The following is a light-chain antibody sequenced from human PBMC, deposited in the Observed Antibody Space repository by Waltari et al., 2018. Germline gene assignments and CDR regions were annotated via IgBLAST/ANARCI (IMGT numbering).Light chain of an antibody. J-gene: IGKJ4*01. CDR2: GAS. CDR1: QNGANN. CDR3: QHYSDLPLT. V-gene: IGKV3D-15*01. Sequence: EIVMTQSPATLSVSPGEGATLSCRASQNGANNLAWYQQKSGQAPRLLIYGASTRATGIPVRCRGSGSGTEFALTISSLQSEDSAVYYCQHYSDLPLTFGGGTKVEI.